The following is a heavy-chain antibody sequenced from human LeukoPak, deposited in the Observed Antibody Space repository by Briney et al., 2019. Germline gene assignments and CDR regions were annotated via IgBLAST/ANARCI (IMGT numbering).Heavy chain of an antibody. J-gene: IGHJ5*02. CDR3: ARGVLKKIYGDYGNHP. Sequence: SETLSLTCAVYGGSFSGYYWSWIRQPPGKGLEWIGEISHSGSTNYNPSLKSRVTISVDTSKNQFSLKLSSVTAADTAVYYCARGVLKKIYGDYGNHPWGQGTLVTVPS. D-gene: IGHD4-17*01. CDR1: GGSFSGYY. V-gene: IGHV4-34*01. CDR2: ISHSGST.